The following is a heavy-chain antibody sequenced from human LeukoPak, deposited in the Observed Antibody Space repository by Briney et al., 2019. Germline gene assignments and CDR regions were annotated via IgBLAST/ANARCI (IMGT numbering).Heavy chain of an antibody. CDR1: GFPFTSNG. CDR3: VREGGSDWYSGWFDP. J-gene: IGHJ5*02. D-gene: IGHD6-19*01. CDR2: GSGSGGST. Sequence: AGTLSLSCTASGFPFTSNGMNWVRHRPRTGLGRVSAGSGSGGSTYYADSVKGRFTISRDNAENSLYLQMNSLRVEDTAVYYCVREGGSDWYSGWFDPWGQGTLVTVSS. V-gene: IGHV3-23*01.